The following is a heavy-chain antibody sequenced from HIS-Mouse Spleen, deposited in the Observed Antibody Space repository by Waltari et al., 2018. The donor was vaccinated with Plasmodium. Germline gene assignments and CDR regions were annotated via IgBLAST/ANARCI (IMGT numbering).Heavy chain of an antibody. CDR3: ASSWYWYFDL. J-gene: IGHJ2*01. CDR1: GFTFISDW. V-gene: IGHV3-7*01. Sequence: EVQLVESGGGLVQPGGSLRLSCAASGFTFISDWKSWVGQAPGKGLEWVANIKQDGSEKYYVDSVKGRFTISRDNAKNSLYLQMNSLRAEDTAVYYCASSWYWYFDLWGRGTLVTVSS. CDR2: IKQDGSEK. D-gene: IGHD6-13*01.